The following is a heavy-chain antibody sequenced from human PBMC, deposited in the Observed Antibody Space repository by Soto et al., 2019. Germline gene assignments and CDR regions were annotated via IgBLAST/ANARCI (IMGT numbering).Heavy chain of an antibody. Sequence: GESLKISCKGSGYSFTSYWIGWVRQMPGKGLEWMGIIYPGDSDTRYSPSFQGQVTISADKSISTAYLQWSSLKASDTAMYYCARQGSLAYCGGDCFDYWGQGTLVTVSS. CDR1: GYSFTSYW. J-gene: IGHJ4*02. CDR2: IYPGDSDT. V-gene: IGHV5-51*01. CDR3: ARQGSLAYCGGDCFDY. D-gene: IGHD2-21*01.